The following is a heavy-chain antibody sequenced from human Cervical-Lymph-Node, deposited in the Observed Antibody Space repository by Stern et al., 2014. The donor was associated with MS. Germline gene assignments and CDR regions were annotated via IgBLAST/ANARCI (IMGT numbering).Heavy chain of an antibody. CDR3: ARDLLSDGPYYYYGMDV. Sequence: VQLEESGGGVVQPGRSLRLSCAASGFTFSSYGMPWVRQAPGKGVEWGAVIWYDGSNKYYADSVKGRFTISRDNSKNTLYLQMNSLRAEDTAVYYCARDLLSDGPYYYYGMDVWGQGTTVTVSS. V-gene: IGHV3-33*01. D-gene: IGHD2-15*01. CDR1: GFTFSSYG. CDR2: IWYDGSNK. J-gene: IGHJ6*02.